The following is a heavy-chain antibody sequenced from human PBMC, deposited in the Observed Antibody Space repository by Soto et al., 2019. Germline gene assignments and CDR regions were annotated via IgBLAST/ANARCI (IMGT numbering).Heavy chain of an antibody. D-gene: IGHD3-22*01. Sequence: EVQLVESGGGLVQPGGSLSLSCAASGFTFSSYSMNWVRQAPGKGQEWVSYISSSSCTIYYADSVKGRFTISIDNAKNSLYLQINSLRDEDTAVYYCASQPYYYERSVYYPTESYWGQGPLVVVSS. CDR2: ISSSSCTI. CDR1: GFTFSSYS. J-gene: IGHJ4*02. V-gene: IGHV3-48*02. CDR3: ASQPYYYERSVYYPTESY.